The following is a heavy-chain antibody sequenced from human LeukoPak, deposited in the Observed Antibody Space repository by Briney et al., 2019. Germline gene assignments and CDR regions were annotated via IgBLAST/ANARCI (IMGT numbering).Heavy chain of an antibody. V-gene: IGHV1-69*04. CDR3: ARDRSIKKYYYDSSGTSYNWFVP. Sequence: GASVKVSCKASGGTFSSYAIRWVRQAPGQGLEWMGRIIPILGIANYAQKFQGRVTITADKSTSTAYMELSSLRSEDTAVYYCARDRSIKKYYYDSSGTSYNWFVPWGQGTLVTVAS. D-gene: IGHD3-22*01. CDR1: GGTFSSYA. CDR2: IIPILGIA. J-gene: IGHJ5*02.